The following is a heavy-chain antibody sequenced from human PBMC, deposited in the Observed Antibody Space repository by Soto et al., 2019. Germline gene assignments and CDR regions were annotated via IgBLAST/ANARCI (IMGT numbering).Heavy chain of an antibody. CDR2: IYYSGST. J-gene: IGHJ4*02. D-gene: IGHD5-12*01. V-gene: IGHV4-59*01. CDR3: ARGSGYGFSFDS. Sequence: SETLSLTCTVSGGSISSYYWNWIRQPPGKGLEWIGYIYYSGSTNYNPSIKSRVTISVDTSKNQFSLNLSSVTAADTAVYYCARGSGYGFSFDSWGQGTLVTVSS. CDR1: GGSISSYY.